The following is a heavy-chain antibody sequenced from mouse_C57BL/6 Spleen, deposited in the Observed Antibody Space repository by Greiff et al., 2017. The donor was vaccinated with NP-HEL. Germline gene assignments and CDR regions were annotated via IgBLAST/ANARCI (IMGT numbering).Heavy chain of an antibody. V-gene: IGHV1-72*01. CDR2: IHPNSGGT. Sequence: VQLQQSGAELVKPGASVKLSCKASGYTFTSYWMHWVKQRPGRGLEWIGRIHPNSGGTKYNEKFKSKATLTVDKPSSTAYMQLSSLTSEDSAVYYCARGGYYGSSYLFADWGQGTLVTVSA. CDR1: GYTFTSYW. D-gene: IGHD1-1*01. J-gene: IGHJ3*01. CDR3: ARGGYYGSSYLFAD.